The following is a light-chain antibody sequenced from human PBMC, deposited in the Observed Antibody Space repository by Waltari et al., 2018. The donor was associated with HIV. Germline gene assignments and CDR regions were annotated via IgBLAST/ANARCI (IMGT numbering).Light chain of an antibody. V-gene: IGLV1-40*01. CDR1: SSNIGAGHD. CDR3: QSFDNTLRGV. J-gene: IGLJ3*02. Sequence: TQPPSVSGAPGQRVTISCTGTSSNIGAGHDVHWYQQLPGTAPKLLIFGNDNRPSVVPDRFSGSKSGSSASLAITGLQPEDEGDYYCQSFDNTLRGVFGGGTKLTVL. CDR2: GND.